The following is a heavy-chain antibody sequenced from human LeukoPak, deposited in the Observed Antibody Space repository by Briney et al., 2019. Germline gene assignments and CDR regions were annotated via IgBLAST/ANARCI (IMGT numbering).Heavy chain of an antibody. D-gene: IGHD4-11*01. CDR1: GFTFSSYA. J-gene: IGHJ5*02. V-gene: IGHV3-23*01. CDR3: AKNYDYSNYGLTGP. Sequence: PGGSLRLSCAASGFTFSSYAMSWVRQAPGKGLEWVSAISGSGGSTYYADSVKGRFTISRDNSKNTLYLQMNSLRAEDTAVYYCAKNYDYSNYGLTGPWGQGTLVTVSS. CDR2: ISGSGGST.